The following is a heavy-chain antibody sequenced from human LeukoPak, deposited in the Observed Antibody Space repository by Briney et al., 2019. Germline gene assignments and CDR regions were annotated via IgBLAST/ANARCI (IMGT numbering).Heavy chain of an antibody. V-gene: IGHV4-4*07. CDR2: IYTSGST. CDR3: AGTEPPTGNYNWFDP. Sequence: SETLSLTCTVSGGSISSYYWSWIRQPAGQGLEWIGRIYTSGSTNYNPSLKSRVTTSVKTSKNEFSLKLSSVTAADTAVYYCAGTEPPTGNYNWFDPWGQGTLVTVSS. J-gene: IGHJ5*02. D-gene: IGHD1-14*01. CDR1: GGSISSYY.